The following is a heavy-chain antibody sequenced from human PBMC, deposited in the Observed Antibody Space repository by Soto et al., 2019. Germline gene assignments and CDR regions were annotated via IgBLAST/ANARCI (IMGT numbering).Heavy chain of an antibody. CDR3: ARDEGVASGN. CDR1: GSTFSRSP. Sequence: GSSVKVACKATGSTFSRSPLHWERQAPGQRHEWMGWINTANDDTKYSQMFQDRVTLTRHTSASTAYMEVSSLTPEDRAVYYCARDEGVASGNWGQGTLGTVSS. J-gene: IGHJ4*02. D-gene: IGHD5-12*01. CDR2: INTANDDT. V-gene: IGHV1-3*04.